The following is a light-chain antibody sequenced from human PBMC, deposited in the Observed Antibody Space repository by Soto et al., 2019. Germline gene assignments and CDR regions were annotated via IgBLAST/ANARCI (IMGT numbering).Light chain of an antibody. CDR1: QSVSSSY. CDR2: GAS. CDR3: HQYGSSPRT. Sequence: EIVLTQSPGALSLSPGERATLSCGASQSVSSSYLAWYQQKPGQAPRLLIYGASTRATGIPDRFSRSGSGTDFTLTISRLAPEDFAVYYCHQYGSSPRTFGQGTKVEIK. V-gene: IGKV3-20*01. J-gene: IGKJ1*01.